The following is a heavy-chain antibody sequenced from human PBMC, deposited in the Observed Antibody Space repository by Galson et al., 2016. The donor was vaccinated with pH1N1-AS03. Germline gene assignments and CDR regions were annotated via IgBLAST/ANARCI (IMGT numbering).Heavy chain of an antibody. CDR3: AKGYSATPTSTFDI. J-gene: IGHJ3*02. D-gene: IGHD1-26*01. CDR1: GGTFNTYA. Sequence: SVKVSCKASGGTFNTYAISWVRQAPGQGLEWMGRIITMLNIPDYAQKFQVRVTITADKSTNTAYMELTNLRSGDTALYYCAKGYSATPTSTFDIWGQGTMVTVSS. V-gene: IGHV1-69*04. CDR2: IITMLNIP.